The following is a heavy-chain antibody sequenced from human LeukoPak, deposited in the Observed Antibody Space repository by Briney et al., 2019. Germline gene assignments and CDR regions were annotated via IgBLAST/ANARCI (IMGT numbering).Heavy chain of an antibody. J-gene: IGHJ4*02. CDR3: ARDTGDCSSTSCPLALDY. CDR2: IIPIFGTA. CDR1: GGTFSSYA. D-gene: IGHD2-2*01. Sequence: ASVKVSCKASGGTFSSYAISWVRQAPGQGLEWMGGIIPIFGTANYAQKFQGRVTITTDESTSTAYMELSSLRSEDTAVYYCARDTGDCSSTSCPLALDYWGQGTLLTVSS. V-gene: IGHV1-69*05.